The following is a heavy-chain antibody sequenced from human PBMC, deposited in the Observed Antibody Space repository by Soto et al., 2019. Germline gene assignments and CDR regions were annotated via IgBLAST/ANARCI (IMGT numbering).Heavy chain of an antibody. Sequence: QVQLQQSGPRLVKPSETLSLTCTVSSGPDRSHNWGWIRQPPGRGLEWIGYVYYTGDTAYNPSLKGSVTISTEPVTHRISITPNSVNAAGQGVYLRGIQGNHQLTGLVDGWGQGTTVSVSS. J-gene: IGHJ6*02. CDR2: VYYTGDT. CDR3: GIQGNHQLTGLVDG. D-gene: IGHD1-1*01. V-gene: IGHV4-59*08. CDR1: SGPDRSHN.